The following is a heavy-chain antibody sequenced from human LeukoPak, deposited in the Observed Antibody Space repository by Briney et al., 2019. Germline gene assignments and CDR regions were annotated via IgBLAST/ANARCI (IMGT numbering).Heavy chain of an antibody. Sequence: ASVKVSCKASGYTFTSYGISWVRQAPGQGLEWVGWISAYNGNTNYAQKLQGRVTMTTDTSTSTAYMELRSLRSDDTAVYYCARVSRDYDILTGYFIGTYYYYYMDVWGKGTTVTISS. D-gene: IGHD3-9*01. V-gene: IGHV1-18*01. J-gene: IGHJ6*03. CDR3: ARVSRDYDILTGYFIGTYYYYYMDV. CDR2: ISAYNGNT. CDR1: GYTFTSYG.